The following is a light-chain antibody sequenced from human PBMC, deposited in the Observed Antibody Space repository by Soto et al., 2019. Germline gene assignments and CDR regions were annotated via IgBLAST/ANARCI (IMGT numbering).Light chain of an antibody. J-gene: IGKJ4*01. CDR2: GAS. CDR1: QSVSSSY. Sequence: EIVLTQSPGTLSLSPGERATLSCRANQSVSSSYLDWYQQKPGQAPRLLIYGASSRATGIPDRFSGSGSGTDFTLTISRLEPEDFAVYYCQQYGSLLTFGGGTKVEIK. CDR3: QQYGSLLT. V-gene: IGKV3-20*01.